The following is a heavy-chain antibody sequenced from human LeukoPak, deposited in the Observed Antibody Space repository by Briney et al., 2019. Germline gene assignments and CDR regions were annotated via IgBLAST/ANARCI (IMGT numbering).Heavy chain of an antibody. V-gene: IGHV3-30*02. Sequence: GGSLRLSCAVSGFTFSEYGMHWVRQAPGKGLEWVAFIRYDGSNKYYADSVKGRFTISRDNSKNTLYLQMNSLRAEDTAVYYCAKDSVADDYYYYMDVWGKGTTVTVSS. CDR3: AKDSVADDYYYYMDV. CDR2: IRYDGSNK. J-gene: IGHJ6*03. CDR1: GFTFSEYG.